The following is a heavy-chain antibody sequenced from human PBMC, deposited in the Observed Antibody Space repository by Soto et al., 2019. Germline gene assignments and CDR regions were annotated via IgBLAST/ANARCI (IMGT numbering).Heavy chain of an antibody. D-gene: IGHD7-27*01. Sequence: EVQVVESGGGLIQPGGSLRLSCAASGFSVSGNYMGWVRQAPGKGLEWVSAIYSGGSTHYADSVKDRFTISRDNSKNTLYLQMNSLRAEETAVYYCARASSRWGSDAAHWGQGTLVTVSS. CDR2: IYSGGST. J-gene: IGHJ4*02. V-gene: IGHV3-53*01. CDR3: ARASSRWGSDAAH. CDR1: GFSVSGNY.